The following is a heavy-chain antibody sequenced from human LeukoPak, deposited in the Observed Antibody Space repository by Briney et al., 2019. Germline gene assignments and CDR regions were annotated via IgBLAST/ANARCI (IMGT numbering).Heavy chain of an antibody. J-gene: IGHJ4*02. D-gene: IGHD4-11*01. CDR3: AKDRGMTTQGDY. Sequence: GGSLRLSCAASGFTFSSYWMSWVRQAPGKGLEWVSAISGSGGSTYYADSVKGRFTISRDNSKNTLYLQMNSLRAEDTAVYYCAKDRGMTTQGDYWGQGTLVTVSS. CDR1: GFTFSSYW. CDR2: ISGSGGST. V-gene: IGHV3-23*01.